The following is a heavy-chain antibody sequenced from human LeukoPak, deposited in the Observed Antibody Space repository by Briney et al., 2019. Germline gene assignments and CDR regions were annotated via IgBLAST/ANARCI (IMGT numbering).Heavy chain of an antibody. D-gene: IGHD6-13*01. CDR2: ISGSGGST. J-gene: IGHJ4*02. V-gene: IGHV3-23*01. CDR1: GFTFSSYA. CDR3: AKPRGRAAAGTPFFDD. Sequence: GGSLRLSCAASGFTFSSYAMSWVRQAPGKGLEWVSAISGSGGSTYYADSVKGRFTISRDNSKNTLYLQMNSLRAEDTAVYYCAKPRGRAAAGTPFFDDWGQGTLVTVSS.